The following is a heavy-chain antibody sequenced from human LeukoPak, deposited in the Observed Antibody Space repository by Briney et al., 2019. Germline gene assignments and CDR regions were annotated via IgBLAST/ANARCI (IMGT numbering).Heavy chain of an antibody. CDR1: GDSISSRTYY. Sequence: PSETLSLTCTVSGDSISSRTYYWGWIRQPPGKGLEWIGSSYYSGSTYYNPSLKSRITISVDTSKNQFSLKLRSVTAADTAVYYCARLADCSSTRCHDYWGQGTLVTVSS. V-gene: IGHV4-39*01. CDR3: ARLADCSSTRCHDY. J-gene: IGHJ4*02. CDR2: SYYSGST. D-gene: IGHD2-2*01.